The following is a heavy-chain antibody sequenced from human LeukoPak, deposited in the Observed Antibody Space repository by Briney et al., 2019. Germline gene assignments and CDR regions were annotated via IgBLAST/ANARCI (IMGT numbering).Heavy chain of an antibody. D-gene: IGHD4-17*01. CDR2: IYHSGNT. CDR3: ARAGYGDSDFDY. V-gene: IGHV4-38-2*02. Sequence: SETLSLTCNVSGYSISSGYYWGWIRQPPGKGLEWIGSIYHSGNTYYNPSLKSRVTISVDTSKNQFSLKLNSVTAADTAVYYCARAGYGDSDFDYWGQGTLVTVSS. CDR1: GYSISSGYY. J-gene: IGHJ4*02.